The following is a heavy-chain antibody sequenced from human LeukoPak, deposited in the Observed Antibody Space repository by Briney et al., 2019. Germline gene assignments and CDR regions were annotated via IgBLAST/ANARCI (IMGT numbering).Heavy chain of an antibody. J-gene: IGHJ4*02. V-gene: IGHV3-21*04. CDR3: AKVEGASKASVY. CDR1: GFTFSTYS. Sequence: GGSLRLSCAASGFTFSTYSMNWVRQAPGKGLEWVSSTSSSSSYIYYADSVKGRFTISRDNSKNTLYLQMYSLRAEDTAVYYCAKVEGASKASVYWGQGALVTVSS. D-gene: IGHD1-1*01. CDR2: TSSSSSYI.